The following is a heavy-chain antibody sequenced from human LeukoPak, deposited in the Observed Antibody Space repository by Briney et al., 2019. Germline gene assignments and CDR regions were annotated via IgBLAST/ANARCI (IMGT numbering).Heavy chain of an antibody. CDR1: GGTFSSYA. V-gene: IGHV1-69*04. CDR3: ASGGLTNYYDSSGYYSHYYYYCMDV. Sequence: ASVKVSCKASGGTFSSYAISWVRQAPGQGLEWMGRIIPILGIANYAQKFQGRVTITADKSTSTAYMELSSLRSEDTAVYYCASGGLTNYYDSSGYYSHYYYYCMDVWGQGTTVTVSS. J-gene: IGHJ6*02. CDR2: IIPILGIA. D-gene: IGHD3-22*01.